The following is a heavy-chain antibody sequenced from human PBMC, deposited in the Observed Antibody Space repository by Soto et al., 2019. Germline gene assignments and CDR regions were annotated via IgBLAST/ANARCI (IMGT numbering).Heavy chain of an antibody. Sequence: SVKVSCKASGGTFSSFGISWVRQAPGQGLEWMGGIIPVFGRPNYAQRCRGRLTITADESTNTSYMELIDLTSEDTAVYYCAREECGYDFWGQGTQVTVSS. CDR3: AREECGYDF. V-gene: IGHV1-69*13. D-gene: IGHD5-12*01. CDR1: GGTFSSFG. J-gene: IGHJ1*01. CDR2: IIPVFGRP.